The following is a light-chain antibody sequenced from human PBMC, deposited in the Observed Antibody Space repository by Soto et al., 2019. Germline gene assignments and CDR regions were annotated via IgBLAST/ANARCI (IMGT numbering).Light chain of an antibody. CDR1: QSISTW. CDR2: AAS. J-gene: IGKJ5*01. V-gene: IGKV1-12*01. CDR3: QQGDSFPIT. Sequence: DIQMTQSPSSVSASVGDRVTITCRASQSISTWLAWYQQKPGTVPKLLIYAASSLQSGVPLRFSGSGVGTEFTLTITSLQPEDFGTYYCQQGDSFPITFGQGTRLEIK.